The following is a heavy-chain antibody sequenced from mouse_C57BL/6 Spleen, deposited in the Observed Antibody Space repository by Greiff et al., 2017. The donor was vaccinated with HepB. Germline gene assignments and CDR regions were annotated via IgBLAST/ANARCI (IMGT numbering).Heavy chain of an antibody. J-gene: IGHJ4*01. CDR3: ARERPTGTGHYYAMDY. D-gene: IGHD4-1*02. CDR1: GFTFSSYA. Sequence: EVQGVESGGGLVKPGGSLKLSCAASGFTFSSYAMSWVRQTPEKRLEWVATISDGGSYTYYQDNVKGRFTISRDNAKNNLYLQMSHLKSEDTAMYYCARERPTGTGHYYAMDYWGQGTSVTVSS. CDR2: ISDGGSYT. V-gene: IGHV5-4*01.